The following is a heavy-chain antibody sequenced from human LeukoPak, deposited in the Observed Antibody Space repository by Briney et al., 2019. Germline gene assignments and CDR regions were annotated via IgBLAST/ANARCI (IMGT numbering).Heavy chain of an antibody. J-gene: IGHJ6*02. CDR2: INHSGST. CDR3: ARDGLQQSYYCGLDI. V-gene: IGHV4-34*01. Sequence: SETLSLTCAVYGGSFSGNYWSWIRQPPGKGPESIGEINHSGSTNYNPSLNNRVTLSVDTSKNQFSLNLSSVTAVDTAVYYCARDGLQQSYYCGLDIWGQGTTVTVSS. CDR1: GGSFSGNY. D-gene: IGHD3/OR15-3a*01.